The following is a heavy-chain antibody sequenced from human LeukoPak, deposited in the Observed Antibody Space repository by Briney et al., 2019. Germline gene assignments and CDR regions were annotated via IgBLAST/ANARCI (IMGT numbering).Heavy chain of an antibody. D-gene: IGHD3-9*01. CDR2: MNPNSGNT. CDR3: ARDYYDILTGYYNFDY. J-gene: IGHJ4*02. CDR1: GYTFSSYD. Sequence: ASVKVSCKASGYTFSSYDVSWVRQATGQGLEWMGWMNPNSGNTGYAQKFQGRVIMTTDTSTSTAYMELRSLRSDDTAVYYCARDYYDILTGYYNFDYWGQGTLVTVSS. V-gene: IGHV1-8*01.